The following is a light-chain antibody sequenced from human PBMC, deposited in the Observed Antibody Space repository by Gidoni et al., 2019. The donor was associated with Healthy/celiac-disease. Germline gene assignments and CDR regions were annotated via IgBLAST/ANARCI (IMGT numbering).Light chain of an antibody. J-gene: IGKJ1*01. CDR1: QSSSSY. CDR3: QQSYSTLWT. V-gene: IGKV1-39*01. Sequence: DIQMTQSPSSLSASVGDRVTITCRASQSSSSYLNWYQQKPGKAPKLLIYAASSLQSGVPSRFSGSGYGTEFTLTISSLQPEDFATYYCQQSYSTLWTFGQGTKVEIK. CDR2: AAS.